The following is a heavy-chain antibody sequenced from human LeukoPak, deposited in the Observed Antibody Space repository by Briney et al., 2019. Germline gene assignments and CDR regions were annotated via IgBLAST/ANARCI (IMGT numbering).Heavy chain of an antibody. V-gene: IGHV3-66*01. CDR1: GFSINDNY. D-gene: IGHD6-13*01. Sequence: GGSLRLSCAASGFSINDNYITWVRQAPGMGLEWVSVVYSVGSTYYADSVKGRFTISRDNSESTIYLQMDSLRDEDTAVYYCARVHSATAGTWFDPWGQGTLVSVSS. CDR3: ARVHSATAGTWFDP. CDR2: VYSVGST. J-gene: IGHJ5*02.